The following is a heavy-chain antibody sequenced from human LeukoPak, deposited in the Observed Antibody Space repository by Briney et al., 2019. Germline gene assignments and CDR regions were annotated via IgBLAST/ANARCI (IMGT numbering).Heavy chain of an antibody. CDR2: IQYDGSKK. Sequence: PGGSLRLSCVASGFTFSSNGMHWVRQAPGKGLEWVTFIQYDGSKKYYADSVKGRFTISRDNSKNTLYLEMNSLRAEDTAVYYCAKLRGGTTRNSYDYWGQGTLVTVSS. J-gene: IGHJ4*02. CDR3: AKLRGGTTRNSYDY. D-gene: IGHD1-7*01. V-gene: IGHV3-30*02. CDR1: GFTFSSNG.